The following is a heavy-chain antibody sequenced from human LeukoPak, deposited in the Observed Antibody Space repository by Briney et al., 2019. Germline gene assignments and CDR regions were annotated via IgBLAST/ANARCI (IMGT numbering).Heavy chain of an antibody. V-gene: IGHV1-18*01. CDR3: ARGYYDILTGYYKPLYNWFDP. Sequence: ASVKVSCKASGYTFTSYGISWVRQATGQGLEWMGWISAYNGNTNYAQKLQGRVTMTTDTSTSTAYMELRSLRSDDTAVYYCARGYYDILTGYYKPLYNWFDPWGQGTLVTVSS. J-gene: IGHJ5*02. CDR2: ISAYNGNT. CDR1: GYTFTSYG. D-gene: IGHD3-9*01.